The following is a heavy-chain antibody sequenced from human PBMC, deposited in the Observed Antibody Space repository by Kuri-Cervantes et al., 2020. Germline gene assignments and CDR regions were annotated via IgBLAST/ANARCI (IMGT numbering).Heavy chain of an antibody. D-gene: IGHD3-22*01. V-gene: IGHV3-7*01. CDR1: GFTFSSYW. Sequence: GESLKISCAASGFTFSSYWMSWARQAPGKGLEWVANIKQDGSEKYYVDSVKGRFTISRDNAKNSLYLQMNSLRDEDTAVYYCARDLYDSSGYAALDYWGQGTLVTVSS. J-gene: IGHJ4*02. CDR2: IKQDGSEK. CDR3: ARDLYDSSGYAALDY.